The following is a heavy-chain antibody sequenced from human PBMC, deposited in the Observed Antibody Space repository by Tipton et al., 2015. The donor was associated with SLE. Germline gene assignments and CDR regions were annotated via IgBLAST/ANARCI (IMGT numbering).Heavy chain of an antibody. Sequence: SLRLSCAASGFTFSRHWMSWVRQPLGQGLEWVANIHEDGGEKYYVDSVKGRFTISRDNAENSLYLQMNSLRAEDTAVYYCARIPRISRPYYMDVWGKGTTVTGSS. CDR3: ARIPRISRPYYMDV. CDR1: GFTFSRHW. CDR2: IHEDGGEK. J-gene: IGHJ6*03. V-gene: IGHV3-7*01. D-gene: IGHD2/OR15-2a*01.